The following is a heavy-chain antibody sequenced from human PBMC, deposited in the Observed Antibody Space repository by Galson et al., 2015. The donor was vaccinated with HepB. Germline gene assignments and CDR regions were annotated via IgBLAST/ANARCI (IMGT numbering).Heavy chain of an antibody. CDR2: ISYDGSNK. CDR1: GFTFSSYG. V-gene: IGHV3-30*18. D-gene: IGHD3-22*01. J-gene: IGHJ3*02. CDR3: AKRALAGGYDSSGYYREKGAFDI. Sequence: SLRLSCAASGFTFSSYGMHWVRQAPGKGLEWVAVISYDGSNKYYADSVKGRFTISRDNSKNTLYLQMNSLRAEDTAVYYCAKRALAGGYDSSGYYREKGAFDIWGQGTMVTVSS.